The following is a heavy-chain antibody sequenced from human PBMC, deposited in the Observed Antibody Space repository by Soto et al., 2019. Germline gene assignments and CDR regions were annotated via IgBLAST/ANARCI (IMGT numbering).Heavy chain of an antibody. D-gene: IGHD3-22*01. Sequence: SQTLSLTCAVYGYSISIGCYCGWIRQPQRKGMEWIETIYHSGSTYYNPSLKSRVTISVDTSKNQLSLKLSSVTAADTAVYYCARVESGGYYPNWFDPWGQGTLVTVSS. CDR2: IYHSGST. V-gene: IGHV4-38-2*01. J-gene: IGHJ5*02. CDR3: ARVESGGYYPNWFDP. CDR1: GYSISIGCY.